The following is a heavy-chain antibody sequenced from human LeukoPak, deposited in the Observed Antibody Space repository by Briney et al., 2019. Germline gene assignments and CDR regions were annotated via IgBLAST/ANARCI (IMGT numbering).Heavy chain of an antibody. CDR1: GFTFDDYA. CDR2: ISWNSGSI. Sequence: PGGSLRLSCAASGFTFDDYAMHWVRQAPGKGLEWVSGISWNSGSIGYADSVKGRFTISRDNAKNSLYLQMNSLRAEDTAVYYCARGWGMTTVTTYWFDPWGQGTLVTVSS. CDR3: ARGWGMTTVTTYWFDP. J-gene: IGHJ5*02. V-gene: IGHV3-9*01. D-gene: IGHD4-11*01.